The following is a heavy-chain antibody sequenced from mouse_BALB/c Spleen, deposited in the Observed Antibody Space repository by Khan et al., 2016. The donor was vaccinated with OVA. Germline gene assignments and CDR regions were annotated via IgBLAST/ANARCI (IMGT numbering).Heavy chain of an antibody. CDR2: IWSDGST. CDR3: ARQPYYHYYIMDC. J-gene: IGHJ4*01. Sequence: VELVESGPGLVALSQSLSITCTISGFSLTDYGVHWLRQPPGKGLEWLVVIWSDGSTTYNSTLKSRLIISKDNSKSQVFLKMNSLQTDDTAMYYCARQPYYHYYIMDCWGQGTSVTVSS. D-gene: IGHD2-10*01. V-gene: IGHV2-6-1*01. CDR1: GFSLTDYG.